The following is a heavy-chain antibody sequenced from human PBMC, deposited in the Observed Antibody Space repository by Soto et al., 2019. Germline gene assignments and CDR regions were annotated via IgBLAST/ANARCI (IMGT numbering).Heavy chain of an antibody. D-gene: IGHD3-10*01. Sequence: QVQLVQSGAEVKKPGASVKVSCKASGYTFTSYGISWVRQAPGQGLEWMGWISAYNGNTNYAQKLQGRVTMTTDTSTSTAYLELRSLRSDDTAVYYCARDLKTMVRGDYGMDVWGQGTTVTVSS. J-gene: IGHJ6*02. CDR3: ARDLKTMVRGDYGMDV. V-gene: IGHV1-18*01. CDR2: ISAYNGNT. CDR1: GYTFTSYG.